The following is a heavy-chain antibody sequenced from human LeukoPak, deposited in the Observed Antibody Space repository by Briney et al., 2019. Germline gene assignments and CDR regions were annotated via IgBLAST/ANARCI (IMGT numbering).Heavy chain of an antibody. CDR1: GGSISSYY. CDR2: IYYSGST. V-gene: IGHV4-59*08. Sequence: PSETLSLTCTVSGGSISSYYWSWIRQPPGEGLEWIGYIYYSGSTNYNPSLKSRVTISIDTSKNQISLRLTSVTATDTAMYYCARQTGSGLFTLPGGQGTLVTVSS. CDR3: ARQTGSGLFTLP. D-gene: IGHD3/OR15-3a*01. J-gene: IGHJ4*02.